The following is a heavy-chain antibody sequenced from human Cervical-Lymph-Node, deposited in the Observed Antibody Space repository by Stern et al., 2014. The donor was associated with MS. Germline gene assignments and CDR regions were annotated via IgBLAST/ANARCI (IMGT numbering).Heavy chain of an antibody. Sequence: QVTLKESGPTLVKPRQTLTLTCTVSGFSLTTNGVGVGWIRQPPGKALEWLALIYWDDDKRYRQSLNSRLTITRDTSKNQVVLKLTDMDHVDTGTYYCAHRREFAAAAVEYFDSWGQGALVTVSS. CDR3: AHRREFAAAAVEYFDS. J-gene: IGHJ4*02. CDR1: GFSLTTNGVG. V-gene: IGHV2-5*02. CDR2: IYWDDDK. D-gene: IGHD6-13*01.